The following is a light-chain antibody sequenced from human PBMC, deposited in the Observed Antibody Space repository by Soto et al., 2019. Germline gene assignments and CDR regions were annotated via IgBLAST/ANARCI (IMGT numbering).Light chain of an antibody. CDR1: SSNIGGNS. Sequence: QSVLTQPPSVSADPGQKVTISCSGSSSNIGGNSVSWYQQLPGTAPKLLIYDDNKRPSGIPDRFSVSKSGTSATLGITGFQTGDEADYYCGSWDSSLSAYVFGTGTKVTVL. CDR2: DDN. J-gene: IGLJ1*01. V-gene: IGLV1-51*01. CDR3: GSWDSSLSAYV.